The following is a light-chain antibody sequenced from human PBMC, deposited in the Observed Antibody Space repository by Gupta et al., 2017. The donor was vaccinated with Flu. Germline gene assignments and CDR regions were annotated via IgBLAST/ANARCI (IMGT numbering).Light chain of an antibody. CDR3: QHYGSSPYS. Sequence: LLHFLGCLSFSPGERATLSCRASQSVSSSSLAWYQQKSGQAPRLVIYGGSTRATGIPDRFSGSGSGTDFALTISRLEPEDFAVYYCQHYGSSPYSFGQGTKVEI. J-gene: IGKJ2*03. CDR2: GGS. V-gene: IGKV3-20*01. CDR1: QSVSSSS.